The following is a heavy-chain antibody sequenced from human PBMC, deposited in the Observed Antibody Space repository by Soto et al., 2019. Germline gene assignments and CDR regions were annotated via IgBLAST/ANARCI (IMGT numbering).Heavy chain of an antibody. V-gene: IGHV1-3*01. CDR3: AAMGAAASQRLYYYGMDV. D-gene: IGHD6-13*01. Sequence: ASVKVSCKASGYTFTSYAMHWVRQAPGQRLEWMGWINAGNGDTKYSQKFQGRVTITRDTSTSTAYMELSRLRSDDTAVYYCAAMGAAASQRLYYYGMDVWGQGTTVTVSS. CDR2: INAGNGDT. J-gene: IGHJ6*02. CDR1: GYTFTSYA.